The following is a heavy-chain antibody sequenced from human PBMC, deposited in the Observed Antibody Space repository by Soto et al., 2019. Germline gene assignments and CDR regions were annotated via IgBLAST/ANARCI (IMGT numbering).Heavy chain of an antibody. CDR2: ISASGGTT. CDR3: AKGPTFLEFFFSYPFSEVLAV. CDR1: GFTFSTSA. Sequence: PGGSLRLSCAASGFTFSTSATSWVRQAPGKGLEWVSSISASGGTTYYADPGKGRLPIPRDNPKTTRYWKMTTLGAEDPPLYPWAKGPTFLEFFFSYPFSEVLAVWGQGTPVPVSS. V-gene: IGHV3-23*01. J-gene: IGHJ6*02. D-gene: IGHD3-3*01.